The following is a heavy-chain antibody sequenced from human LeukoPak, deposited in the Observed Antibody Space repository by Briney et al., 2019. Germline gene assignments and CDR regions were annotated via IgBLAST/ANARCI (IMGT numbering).Heavy chain of an antibody. V-gene: IGHV4-59*11. CDR3: AKEGGPARPGLDS. Sequence: PSETLSLTCTVSGASMSSHYWTWMRQDPGTELEWIGNIYHTGSTSYNPALESRVTISLDTSNNQFSLKLTSVTAADTAVYYCAKEGGPARPGLDSWGQGTLVTVSS. CDR2: IYHTGST. CDR1: GASMSSHY. D-gene: IGHD6-6*01. J-gene: IGHJ4*02.